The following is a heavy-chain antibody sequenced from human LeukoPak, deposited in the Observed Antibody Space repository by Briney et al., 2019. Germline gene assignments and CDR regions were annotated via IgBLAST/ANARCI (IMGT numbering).Heavy chain of an antibody. Sequence: GASVKVSCKASGYTFNFYDIHWVRQAAGQGPEWMGWMNPHSDNTGYAQKFLGRITLTRNTSTSVAYMELTSLRSEDTAVYYCARGRRDVFDIWGQGTTVTVS. CDR2: MNPHSDNT. CDR3: ARGRRDVFDI. V-gene: IGHV1-8*03. J-gene: IGHJ3*02. CDR1: GYTFNFYD.